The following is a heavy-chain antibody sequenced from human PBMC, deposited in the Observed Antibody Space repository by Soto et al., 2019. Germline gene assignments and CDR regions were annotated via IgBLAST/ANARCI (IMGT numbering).Heavy chain of an antibody. CDR1: GGSISSSSYY. V-gene: IGHV4-39*01. D-gene: IGHD1-26*01. CDR2: IYYSGST. CDR3: ARTFNSGSYYYYYGMDV. J-gene: IGHJ6*02. Sequence: SETLSLTCTVSGGSISSSSYYWGWIRQPPGKGLEWIGSIYYSGSTYYNPSLKSRVTISVDTPKNQFSLKLSSVTAADTAVYYCARTFNSGSYYYYYGMDVWGQGTTVTVSS.